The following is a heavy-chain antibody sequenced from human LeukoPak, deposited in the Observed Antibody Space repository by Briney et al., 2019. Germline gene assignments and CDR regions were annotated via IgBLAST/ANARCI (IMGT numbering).Heavy chain of an antibody. CDR1: GYTFTRYS. D-gene: IGHD2-21*01. CDR2: INPSGGST. Sequence: ASVKVSCKPSGYTFTRYSVHWVRQVPGQGLEWMGIINPSGGSTSYAQKFQGRVTMTRDTSTSTVYMELSSLRSDDTAVYYCARHSHMDVWGKGTTVTVSS. J-gene: IGHJ6*04. CDR3: ARHSHMDV. V-gene: IGHV1-46*01.